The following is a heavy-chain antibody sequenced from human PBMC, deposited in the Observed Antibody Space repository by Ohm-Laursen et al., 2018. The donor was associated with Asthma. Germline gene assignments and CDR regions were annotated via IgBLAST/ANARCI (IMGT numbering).Heavy chain of an antibody. CDR3: ARDGLGVFDY. CDR1: GFSFTSYD. V-gene: IGHV3-33*08. CDR2: LWCGGSNK. J-gene: IGHJ4*02. D-gene: IGHD2-8*01. Sequence: SLRLSCTSSGFSFTSYDMYWDRQAPGKGLGFVVVLWCGGSNKDYADSVKGRFTISRDNSKNTLYLQMNSLRAEDTAVYYCARDGLGVFDYWGQGTLVTVSS.